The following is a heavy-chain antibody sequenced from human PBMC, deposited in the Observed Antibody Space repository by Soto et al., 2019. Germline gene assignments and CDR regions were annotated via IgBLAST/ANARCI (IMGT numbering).Heavy chain of an antibody. Sequence: QVQLVQSGAEVKRPGSSVKVSCKASGDTFNFYSINWVRQAPGLGLEWMGRVNPILSMSNYAQRFQGRVTMTADKSTSTAYRELSGLRSEDTAMYYWATSYGSGFRAFHFWGQGALVTVSS. V-gene: IGHV1-69*04. CDR1: GDTFNFYS. CDR3: ATSYGSGFRAFHF. J-gene: IGHJ4*02. CDR2: VNPILSMS. D-gene: IGHD3-10*01.